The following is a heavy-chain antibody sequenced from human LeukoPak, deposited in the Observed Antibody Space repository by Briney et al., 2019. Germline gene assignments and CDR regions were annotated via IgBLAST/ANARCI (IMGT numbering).Heavy chain of an antibody. D-gene: IGHD2/OR15-2a*01. V-gene: IGHV2-5*02. CDR3: DHKKNSNAFDI. CDR2: IYGDDDK. Sequence: SGPTLVKPTQTLTLTFTFSGFSLSTSGVGVGWIRQPPVKALEWLAYIYGDDDKRYSPSLKNKLTITKDTHKNKLVVTKTNMDPVDTATYYCDHKKNSNAFDIWGQGTMVTVSS. J-gene: IGHJ3*02. CDR1: GFSLSTSGVG.